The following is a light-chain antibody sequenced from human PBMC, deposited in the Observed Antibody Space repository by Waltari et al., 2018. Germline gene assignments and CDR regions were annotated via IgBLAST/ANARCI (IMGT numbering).Light chain of an antibody. CDR3: CSYAGSRWV. V-gene: IGLV2-11*01. J-gene: IGLJ3*02. CDR1: SSEVGGYKY. CDR2: DVR. Sequence: QSALTQPRSVSGSPGQSVTISCTGTSSEVGGYKYVSWYQQHPGKAPNLIIFDVRKRPSGVPDRFSGSKSGSTASLTISGLQAEDEADYYCCSYAGSRWVFGGGTKLTVL.